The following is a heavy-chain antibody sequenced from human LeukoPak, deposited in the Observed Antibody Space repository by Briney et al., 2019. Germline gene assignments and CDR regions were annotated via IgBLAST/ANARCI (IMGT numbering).Heavy chain of an antibody. Sequence: SETLSLTCTVSSGSISSYYWSWIRQPPGKGLEWIGYIYYSGSTNYNPSLKSRVTISVDTSKNQFSLKLSSVTAADTAVYYCARVLGGSGRYFDYWGQGTLVTVSS. D-gene: IGHD3-10*01. J-gene: IGHJ4*02. CDR1: SGSISSYY. CDR2: IYYSGST. V-gene: IGHV4-59*01. CDR3: ARVLGGSGRYFDY.